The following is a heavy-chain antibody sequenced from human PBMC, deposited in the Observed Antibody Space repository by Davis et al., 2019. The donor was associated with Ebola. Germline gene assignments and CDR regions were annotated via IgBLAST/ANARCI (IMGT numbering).Heavy chain of an antibody. CDR2: ISGSGGST. D-gene: IGHD6-25*01. V-gene: IGHV3-23*01. J-gene: IGHJ6*04. CDR3: AKDGRAGHRSGGGGDV. Sequence: GGSLRLSCAASGFAFSSYAMSWVRQAPGKGLEWVSAISGSGGSTYYADSVKGRFTISRDHSKNTLYLQMNSLRAEDTAVYYCAKDGRAGHRSGGGGDVWGKGTTVTVSS. CDR1: GFAFSSYA.